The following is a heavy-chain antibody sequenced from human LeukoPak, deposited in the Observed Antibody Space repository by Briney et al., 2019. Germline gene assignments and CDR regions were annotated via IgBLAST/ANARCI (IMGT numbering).Heavy chain of an antibody. V-gene: IGHV1-69*13. CDR1: GGTFSSYA. CDR3: ARGSPRYGDCDY. D-gene: IGHD4-17*01. Sequence: ASVKVSCKASGGTFSSYAISWVRQAPGQGLEWMGGIIPIFGTANYAQKFQGRVTITADESTSTAYMELSSLRSEDTAVYYCARGSPRYGDCDYWGQGTLVTVSS. J-gene: IGHJ4*02. CDR2: IIPIFGTA.